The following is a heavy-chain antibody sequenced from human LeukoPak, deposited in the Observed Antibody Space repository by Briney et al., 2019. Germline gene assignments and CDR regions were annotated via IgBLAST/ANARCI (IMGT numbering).Heavy chain of an antibody. Sequence: ASVKVSCEASGYTFTSYAMNWVRQAPGQGLEWMGWINTNTGNPTYAQGFTGRFVFSLDTSVSTAYLQISSLKAEDTAVYYCERVVSSVYGHYFDYWGQGTRVTVSS. CDR1: GYTFTSYA. CDR3: ERVVSSVYGHYFDY. D-gene: IGHD3-22*01. J-gene: IGHJ4*02. V-gene: IGHV7-4-1*02. CDR2: INTNTGNP.